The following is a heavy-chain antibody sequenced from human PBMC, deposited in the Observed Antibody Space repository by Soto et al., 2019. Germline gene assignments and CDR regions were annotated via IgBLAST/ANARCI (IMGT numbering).Heavy chain of an antibody. CDR1: GFTFSGYS. J-gene: IGHJ6*02. V-gene: IGHV3-21*01. CDR3: ARDTPTIVVVPAAMRDYYYGMDV. D-gene: IGHD2-2*01. CDR2: ISSSSSYI. Sequence: EVQLVESGGGLVKPGGSLRLSCAASGFTFSGYSMNWVRQAPGKGLEWVSSISSSSSYIYYADSVKGRFTISRDNAKNSLYLQMNSLRAEDTAVYYCARDTPTIVVVPAAMRDYYYGMDVWGQGTTVTVSS.